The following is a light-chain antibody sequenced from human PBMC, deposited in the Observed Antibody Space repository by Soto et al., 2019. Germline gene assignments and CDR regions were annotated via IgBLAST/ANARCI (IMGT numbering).Light chain of an antibody. J-gene: IGKJ5*01. V-gene: IGKV3-20*01. CDR2: GAS. CDR1: QSVSSN. CDR3: QQYGSSPIT. Sequence: IGMTQSPATLSVSPGERATLSCRASQSVSSNLAWYQQKPGQAPRLLISGASSRATGIPDRFSGSGSATDFTLTISRLEPEDFALYYCQQYGSSPITFGQGTRLEIK.